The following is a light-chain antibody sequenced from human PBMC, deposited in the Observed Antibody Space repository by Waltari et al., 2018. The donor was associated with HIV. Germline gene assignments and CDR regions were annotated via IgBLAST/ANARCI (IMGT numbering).Light chain of an antibody. CDR1: SSDVGAYNY. J-gene: IGLJ2*01. V-gene: IGLV2-8*01. CDR2: DVT. Sequence: QSALTQPPSASGSPGQSVPIPCTGTSSDVGAYNYVSWFQQHPGKAPKLMIYDVTKRPSGVPDRFSGSKSGNTASLTVSGRQAEDEADYYCASHAGSKDVFGGGTRLTVL. CDR3: ASHAGSKDV.